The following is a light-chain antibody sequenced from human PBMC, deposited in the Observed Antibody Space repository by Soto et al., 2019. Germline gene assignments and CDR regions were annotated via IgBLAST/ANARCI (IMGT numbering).Light chain of an antibody. CDR2: GNS. V-gene: IGLV1-40*01. CDR1: SSNIGAGYD. J-gene: IGLJ3*02. Sequence: QSVLTQPPSVSGAPGQRGTISCTGSSSNIGAGYDVYWYQQLPGTAPKLLIYGNSNRPSGVPDRFSGSKSGTSASLAITGLQAEDEAYYYGPSYDSSLSGSVFGGGTKLTVL. CDR3: PSYDSSLSGSV.